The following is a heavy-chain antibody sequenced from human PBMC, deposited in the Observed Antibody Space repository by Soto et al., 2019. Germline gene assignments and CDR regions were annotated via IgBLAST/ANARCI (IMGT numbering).Heavy chain of an antibody. Sequence: PSETLSLTCTVSGGSISSYYWSWIRQPPGKXLEWIGYIYYSGSTNYNPSLKSRVTISVDTSKNQFSLKLSSVTAADTAVYYCARDRKYYGSGSYPRVYYYGMDVWGQGTTVTVSS. D-gene: IGHD3-10*01. V-gene: IGHV4-59*01. CDR1: GGSISSYY. J-gene: IGHJ6*02. CDR3: ARDRKYYGSGSYPRVYYYGMDV. CDR2: IYYSGST.